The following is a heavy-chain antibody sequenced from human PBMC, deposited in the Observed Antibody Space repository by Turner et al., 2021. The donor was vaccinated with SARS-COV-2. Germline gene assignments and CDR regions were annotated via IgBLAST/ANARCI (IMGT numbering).Heavy chain of an antibody. CDR3: ARGGYCSSTSCSPYWYFDL. Sequence: QVQLVQSAAEVKKPGASVKVSCKASGYTFTSYDINWVRQATGQGLEWMGWMNPDSGNTAYAQKFQGRVTITRNTSISTAYMELSSLRSEDTAVYYCARGGYCSSTSCSPYWYFDLWGRGTLVTVSS. CDR2: MNPDSGNT. CDR1: GYTFTSYD. J-gene: IGHJ2*01. D-gene: IGHD2-2*01. V-gene: IGHV1-8*03.